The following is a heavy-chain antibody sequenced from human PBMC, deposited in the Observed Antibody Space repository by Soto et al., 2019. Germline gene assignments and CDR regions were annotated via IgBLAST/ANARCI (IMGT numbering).Heavy chain of an antibody. CDR3: TRENIENXXXXYDAFDI. CDR2: MNPKSGGT. D-gene: IGHD2-15*01. J-gene: IGHJ3*02. V-gene: IGHV1-2*02. CDR1: GYTFSAYY. Sequence: ASVKVSCKASGYTFSAYYTSWVRQAPGQGLEWMGWMNPKSGGTYXXXXXQGRVTLTRDTSISTAYMEVNRLRSDDTAXYXCTRENIENXXXXYDAFDIXXXGTTVXVS.